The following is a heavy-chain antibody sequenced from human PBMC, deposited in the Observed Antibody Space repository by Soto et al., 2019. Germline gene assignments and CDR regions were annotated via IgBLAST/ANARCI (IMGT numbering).Heavy chain of an antibody. Sequence: ASVKVSCKASGYTFTGYHIHWVRQAPGQGLDWMGWIHPNSGGTNYAQEFQGRVTMTRDTSISTAYMELTSLRSDDTAVYYCARILSEEVGALDYWGQGTLGTAPQ. V-gene: IGHV1-2*02. CDR3: ARILSEEVGALDY. J-gene: IGHJ4*02. CDR2: IHPNSGGT. D-gene: IGHD1-26*01. CDR1: GYTFTGYH.